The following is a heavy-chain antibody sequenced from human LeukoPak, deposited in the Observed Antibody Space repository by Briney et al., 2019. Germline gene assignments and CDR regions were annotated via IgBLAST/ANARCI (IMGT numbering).Heavy chain of an antibody. V-gene: IGHV4-59*01. CDR1: GGSISSYY. J-gene: IGHJ4*02. CDR3: ARNLIPEQLVMNF. CDR2: IYYSGST. D-gene: IGHD6-13*01. Sequence: SETLSLTCTVSGGSISSYYWSWIRQPPGKGLEWIGYIYYSGSTNYNPSLKSRVTMSVDTSKNQFSLNLKSVTPEDTAVYYCARNLIPEQLVMNFWGQGTLVTVSS.